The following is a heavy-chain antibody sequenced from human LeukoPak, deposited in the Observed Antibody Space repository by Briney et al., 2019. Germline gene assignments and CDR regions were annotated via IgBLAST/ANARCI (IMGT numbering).Heavy chain of an antibody. CDR2: IWYDGSNK. D-gene: IGHD2-15*01. CDR1: GFTFSSYA. CDR3: ARDRVVVAATEGYYFDY. J-gene: IGHJ4*02. Sequence: PGRSLRLSCAASGFTFSSYAMHWVRQAPGKGLEWVAVIWYDGSNKYYADSVKGRFTNSRDNSKNTLYLQMNGLRAEDTAVYYCARDRVVVAATEGYYFDYWGQGTLVTVSS. V-gene: IGHV3-33*01.